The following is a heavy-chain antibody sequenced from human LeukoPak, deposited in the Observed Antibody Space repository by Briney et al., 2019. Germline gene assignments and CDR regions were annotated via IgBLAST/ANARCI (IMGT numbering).Heavy chain of an antibody. CDR1: GFTVSSNY. D-gene: IGHD2-21*02. J-gene: IGHJ3*01. CDR3: ARAGLVVVTAKKSDAFDV. V-gene: IGHV3-66*01. CDR2: IYSGGST. Sequence: GGSLRLSCAASGFTVSSNYMSWVRQAPGKGLEWVSVIYSGGSTYYADSVKGRFTISRDNSKNTLYLQMNSLRAEDTAVYYCARAGLVVVTAKKSDAFDVWGQGTMVTVSS.